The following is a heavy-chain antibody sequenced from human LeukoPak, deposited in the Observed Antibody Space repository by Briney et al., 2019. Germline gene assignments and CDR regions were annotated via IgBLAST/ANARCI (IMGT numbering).Heavy chain of an antibody. CDR2: INHSGST. V-gene: IGHV4-34*01. CDR3: ARGRGPVKGNGPKGVDY. D-gene: IGHD4-23*01. J-gene: IGHJ4*02. CDR1: GGSFSGYC. Sequence: SETLSLTCAVYGGSFSGYCWSWIRQPPGKGLEWLGEINHSGSTNYNPSLKSRVTISVDTSKNQFSLKLSSVTAADTAVYYCARGRGPVKGNGPKGVDYWGQGTLVTVSS.